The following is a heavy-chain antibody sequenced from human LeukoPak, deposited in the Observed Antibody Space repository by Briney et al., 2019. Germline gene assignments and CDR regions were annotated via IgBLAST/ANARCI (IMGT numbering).Heavy chain of an antibody. CDR1: GLTFSSSW. D-gene: IGHD6-19*01. V-gene: IGHV3-74*01. CDR3: ARAVSGWQAIDY. CDR2: INSDGSNT. Sequence: GGSLRLSCAASGLTFSSSWMYWVRQAPGKGLVWVSDINSDGSNTRYADSVRGRFTISRDNAKEMVHLQMNSLRAEDTAVYYCARAVSGWQAIDYWGQGTLVTVTS. J-gene: IGHJ4*02.